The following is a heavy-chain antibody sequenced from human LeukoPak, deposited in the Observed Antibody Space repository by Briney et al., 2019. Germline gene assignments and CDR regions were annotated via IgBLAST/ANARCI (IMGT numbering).Heavy chain of an antibody. CDR1: GVSISSGSYY. CDR3: ARHARRGVLAPKNWFDP. V-gene: IGHV4-61*02. CDR2: IYTSGST. J-gene: IGHJ5*02. D-gene: IGHD3-10*01. Sequence: SETLSLTCTVSGVSISSGSYYWSWLRQPGGKGLEWIGRIYTSGSTKYNPSLKSRVTISVDTSKNQISLKLSSVTAADTAVYYCARHARRGVLAPKNWFDPWGQGTLVTVSS.